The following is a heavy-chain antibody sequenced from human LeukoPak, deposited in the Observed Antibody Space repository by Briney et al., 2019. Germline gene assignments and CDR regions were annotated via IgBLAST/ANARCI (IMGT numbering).Heavy chain of an antibody. CDR2: IRYDGSNK. V-gene: IGHV3-30*02. CDR3: AKGKHDFWSGSYYYMDV. CDR1: GFTFSSYA. J-gene: IGHJ6*03. Sequence: GGSLRLSCAASGFTFSSYAMSWVRQAPGKGLEWVAFIRYDGSNKYYADSVKGRFTISRDNSKNTLYLQMNSLRAEDTAVYYCAKGKHDFWSGSYYYMDVWGKGTTVTVSS. D-gene: IGHD3-3*01.